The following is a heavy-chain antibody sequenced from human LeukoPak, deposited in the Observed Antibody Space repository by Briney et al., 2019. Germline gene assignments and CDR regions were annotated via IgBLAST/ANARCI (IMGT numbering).Heavy chain of an antibody. CDR1: GGSFSGYY. CDR3: ARADTIFGVLNWFDP. Sequence: PSETLSLTCAVYGGSFSGYYWSWIRQPPGKGLEWIGEINHSGSTYYNPSLKSRVTISVDTSKNQFSLKLSSVTAADTAVYYCARADTIFGVLNWFDPWGQGTLVTISS. V-gene: IGHV4-34*01. D-gene: IGHD3-3*01. J-gene: IGHJ5*02. CDR2: INHSGST.